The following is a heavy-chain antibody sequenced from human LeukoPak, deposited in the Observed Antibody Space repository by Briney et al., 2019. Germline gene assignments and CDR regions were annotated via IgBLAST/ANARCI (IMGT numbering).Heavy chain of an antibody. CDR1: GFIFNNYA. CDR3: AKDNRRHYTSGPNPDSLH. Sequence: PGGSLRLSCAVSGFIFNNYAMHWVRQPPGKGLEWVSGISWSSGSIDYADSVKGRFTISRDNAKNSLYLQMNSLRVEDTAFYYCAKDNRRHYTSGPNPDSLHWGQGALVTVSS. V-gene: IGHV3-9*01. D-gene: IGHD6-19*01. J-gene: IGHJ4*02. CDR2: ISWSSGSI.